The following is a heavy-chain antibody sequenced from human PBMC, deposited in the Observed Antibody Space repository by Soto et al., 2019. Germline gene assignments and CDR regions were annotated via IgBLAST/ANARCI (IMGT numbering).Heavy chain of an antibody. CDR1: GTSIRGYY. J-gene: IGHJ4*02. Sequence: QVQLQESGPGLITPSETLSVTCSVSGTSIRGYYWTWIRQPPGKGLEWIGYIYYTGTTKYNPSLKSRVTISVDTSKNQFSLRLNSVTAADTAVYYCAREVSSFGSNHFDSWGQGALVTVSS. V-gene: IGHV4-59*01. CDR3: AREVSSFGSNHFDS. D-gene: IGHD3-10*01. CDR2: IYYTGTT.